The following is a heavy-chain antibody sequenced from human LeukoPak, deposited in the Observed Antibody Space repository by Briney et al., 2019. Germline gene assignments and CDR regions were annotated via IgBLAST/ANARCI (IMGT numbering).Heavy chain of an antibody. CDR3: AKSRARREGSSGSIDY. V-gene: IGHV3-23*01. CDR1: GFTFTNYA. J-gene: IGHJ4*02. Sequence: SGGSLRLSCAAPGFTFTNYAMSCVRQAPGKGLEWVSAISGSGGSTNYADSVEGRFTISRDNSKNTLYLQMNSLRAEDTAVYYCAKSRARREGSSGSIDYWGQGTLVTVSS. D-gene: IGHD3-22*01. CDR2: ISGSGGST.